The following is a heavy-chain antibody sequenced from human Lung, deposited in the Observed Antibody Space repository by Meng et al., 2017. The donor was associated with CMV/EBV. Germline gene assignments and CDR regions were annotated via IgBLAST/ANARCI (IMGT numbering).Heavy chain of an antibody. J-gene: IGHJ3*02. D-gene: IGHD2-2*01. CDR1: DGXIISSSYY. V-gene: IGHV4-39*07. CDR2: IYYSGST. Sequence: SXPXSLXCTVSDGXIISSSYYGCSSRQPPGEGLEWIGRIYYSGSTYYNPSLKSRVTLAVDTSKTQFSLKLSSVTAADADVYDCARKLVVPAAIRNDAFDIWXQGTMVTVSS. CDR3: ARKLVVPAAIRNDAFDI.